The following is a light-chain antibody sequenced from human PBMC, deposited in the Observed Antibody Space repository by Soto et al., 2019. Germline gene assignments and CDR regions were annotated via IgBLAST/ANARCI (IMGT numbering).Light chain of an antibody. CDR1: QSVSSSY. J-gene: IGKJ1*01. CDR3: QQYVTSSPRT. CDR2: GIS. V-gene: IGKV3-20*01. Sequence: EIVSTPSPGTRSFSPLERATLYFSSSQSVSSSYLAWYQQKPGQAPRLLMYGISRRATGIPDRFSGSGSGTDFTLTITRLEPEDFAVYYCQQYVTSSPRTFGQGTKVDIK.